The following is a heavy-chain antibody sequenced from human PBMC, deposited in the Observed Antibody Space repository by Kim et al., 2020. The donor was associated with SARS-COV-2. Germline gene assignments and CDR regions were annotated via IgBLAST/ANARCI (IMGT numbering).Heavy chain of an antibody. J-gene: IGHJ3*02. V-gene: IGHV3-64D*09. D-gene: IGHD1-26*01. Sequence: ADSVKGRFTISRDNSKITLYLQMSSLRPEDTAVYHCVKGTRGSYYGGLNMWGQGTMVTVSS. CDR3: VKGTRGSYYGGLNM.